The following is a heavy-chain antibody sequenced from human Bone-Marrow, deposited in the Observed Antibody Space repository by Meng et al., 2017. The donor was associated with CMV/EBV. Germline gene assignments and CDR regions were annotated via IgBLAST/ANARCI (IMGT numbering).Heavy chain of an antibody. CDR2: ISAYNGNT. CDR3: ARDRGGNTSPYGMDV. Sequence: ASVKVSCKASGYTFTSYGISWVRQAPGQGLEWMGWISAYNGNTNYAQKFQGRVTITTDESTTTAYMDLSSLRSEDTAVYYCARDRGGNTSPYGMDVWGQGTTVTVSS. D-gene: IGHD2-2*01. V-gene: IGHV1-18*01. J-gene: IGHJ6*02. CDR1: GYTFTSYG.